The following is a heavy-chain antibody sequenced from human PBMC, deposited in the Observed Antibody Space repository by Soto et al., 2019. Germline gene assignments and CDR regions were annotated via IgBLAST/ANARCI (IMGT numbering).Heavy chain of an antibody. V-gene: IGHV1-69*02. D-gene: IGHD1-26*01. J-gene: IGHJ3*02. CDR3: VNRWGGSMVVSDNPPLGGWALDI. CDR2: IIPILGIA. Sequence: QVQLVQSGAEVKKPGSSVKVSCKASGGTFSSYTISWVRQAPGQGLEWMGRIIPILGIANYAQKFQGRVTDTPDKPKRPDESRSSRPRSWATDVDSGVNRWGGSMVVSDNPPLGGWALDIWGQGTMVTVSS. CDR1: GGTFSSYT.